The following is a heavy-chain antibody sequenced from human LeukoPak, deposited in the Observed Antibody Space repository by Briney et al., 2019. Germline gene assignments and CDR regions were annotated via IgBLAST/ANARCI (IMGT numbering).Heavy chain of an antibody. CDR1: GFTFSAYA. Sequence: GGSLRLSCAASGFTFSAYAIHWVRQAPGKGLEWVAFISYDGGTKDYTDSVKGRFTISRDNAKNSLYLQMNSLRAEDTAVYYCATDILTGLWGVGYFDYWGQGTLVTVSS. CDR3: ATDILTGLWGVGYFDY. V-gene: IGHV3-30-3*01. CDR2: ISYDGGTK. J-gene: IGHJ4*02. D-gene: IGHD3-9*01.